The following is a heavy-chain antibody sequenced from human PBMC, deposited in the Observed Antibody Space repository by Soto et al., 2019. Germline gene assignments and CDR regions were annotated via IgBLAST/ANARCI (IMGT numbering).Heavy chain of an antibody. D-gene: IGHD3-3*01. CDR1: GFTFGDYA. CDR2: IRSKAYGGTT. CDR3: TRATIFGVVTPKIIDY. J-gene: IGHJ4*02. V-gene: IGHV3-49*03. Sequence: GGSLRLSCTASGFTFGDYAMSWFRQAPGKGLEWVGFIRSKAYGGTTEYAASVKGRFTISRDDSKSIAYLQMNSLKTEDTAVYYCTRATIFGVVTPKIIDYWGQGTLVTVSS.